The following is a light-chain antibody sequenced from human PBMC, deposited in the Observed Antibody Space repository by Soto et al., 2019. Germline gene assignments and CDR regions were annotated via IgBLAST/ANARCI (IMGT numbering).Light chain of an antibody. V-gene: IGLV1-51*01. J-gene: IGLJ1*01. CDR1: ISNIGGNS. CDR2: DDN. Sequence: SVPRLPASVSAAPGQKSTISCSGSISNIGGNSVSWYQQLPGTAPKLLIYDDNKRPSGIPDRFSGSKSGTSATLGITGFQTGDEADYYCGSWDSSLSAYVFGTGPKVTVL. CDR3: GSWDSSLSAYV.